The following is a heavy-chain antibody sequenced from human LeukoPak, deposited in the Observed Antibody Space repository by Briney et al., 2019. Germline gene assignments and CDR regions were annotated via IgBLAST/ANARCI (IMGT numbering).Heavy chain of an antibody. V-gene: IGHV1-18*01. D-gene: IGHD3-3*01. CDR1: GSTFTSYG. CDR3: ARVKRGGVVISHGPFDY. Sequence: ASVKLSCKASGSTFTSYGISRVRQAPGQGVERRGWISSYNGNTNYAQKLQGRVTMTTYTSTRTAYMELRSLRSDDTAVYYCARVKRGGVVISHGPFDYWGQGNLVTVSS. J-gene: IGHJ4*02. CDR2: ISSYNGNT.